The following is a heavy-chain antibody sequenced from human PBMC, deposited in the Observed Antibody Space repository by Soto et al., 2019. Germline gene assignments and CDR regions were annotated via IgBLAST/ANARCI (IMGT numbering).Heavy chain of an antibody. CDR3: TIDRSRWLRYAAPLEPFEY. V-gene: IGHV3-15*01. J-gene: IGHJ4*02. CDR1: GFAFSNAW. Sequence: SLRLSCSASGFAFSNAWMSWVRQAPGQGLEWVGRIKSKTDGGTTDYAAPVKGRFTISRDDSKNTLYLQMNSLKTEDAAVYYGTIDRSRWLRYAAPLEPFEYFWQGTPGTVSS. D-gene: IGHD5-12*01. CDR2: IKSKTDGGTT.